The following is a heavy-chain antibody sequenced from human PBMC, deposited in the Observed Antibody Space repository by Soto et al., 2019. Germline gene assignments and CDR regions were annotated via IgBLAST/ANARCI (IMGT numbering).Heavy chain of an antibody. CDR2: IWYDGSNK. V-gene: IGHV3-33*01. J-gene: IGHJ4*02. D-gene: IGHD5-18*01. CDR1: GFTFSSYG. CDR3: ARDESYGYLWVDY. Sequence: GGSLRLSCAASGFTFSSYGMHWVRQAPGKGLEWVAVIWYDGSNKYYADSVKGRFTISRDNSKNTLYLQMNSLRAEDTAVYYCARDESYGYLWVDYWGQGTLVTVSS.